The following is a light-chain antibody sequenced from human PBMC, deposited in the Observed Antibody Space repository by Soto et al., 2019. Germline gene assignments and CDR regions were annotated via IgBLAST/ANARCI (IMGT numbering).Light chain of an antibody. CDR1: SSNIGINP. J-gene: IGLJ1*01. Sequence: QSVLTQPPSASGAPGQTVTISCSGSSSNIGINPVNWYQQVPGTAPKVLMYSNNQRPSGVPDRFSGSKSGTSASLAISGLQAEDEADYYCCSYTLSGTYVFGTGTKVTVL. V-gene: IGLV1-44*01. CDR2: SNN. CDR3: CSYTLSGTYV.